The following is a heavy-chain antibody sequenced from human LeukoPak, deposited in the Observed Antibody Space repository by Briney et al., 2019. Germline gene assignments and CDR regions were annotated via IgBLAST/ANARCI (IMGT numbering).Heavy chain of an antibody. Sequence: SETLSLTCTVSGGSISSSSYYWSWIRQPPGKGLEWIGYISYSGSTNYNPSLKSRVTISVDTSKNQFSLKLSSVTAADAAVYYCARGGGYYAPLGYWGQGTLVTVSS. CDR3: ARGGGYYAPLGY. J-gene: IGHJ4*02. D-gene: IGHD3-10*01. CDR1: GGSISSSSYY. CDR2: ISYSGST. V-gene: IGHV4-61*01.